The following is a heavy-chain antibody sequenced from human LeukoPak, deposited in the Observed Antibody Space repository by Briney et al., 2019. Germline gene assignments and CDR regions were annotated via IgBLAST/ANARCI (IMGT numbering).Heavy chain of an antibody. V-gene: IGHV1-46*01. J-gene: IGHJ4*02. CDR1: GYTFTGYY. CDR3: ARIAAEEAY. D-gene: IGHD6-13*01. CDR2: INPSGGST. Sequence: ASVKVSCKASGYTFTGYYMHWVRQAPGQGLEWMGIINPSGGSTSYAQRFQGRVTMTRDTSTSTVYMELSSLRSQDTAVYYCARIAAEEAYWGQGTLVTVSS.